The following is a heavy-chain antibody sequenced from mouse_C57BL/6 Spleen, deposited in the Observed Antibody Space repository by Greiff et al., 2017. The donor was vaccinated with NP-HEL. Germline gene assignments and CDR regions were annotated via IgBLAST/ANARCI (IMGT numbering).Heavy chain of an antibody. CDR1: GFSLTSYG. Sequence: QVQLKQSGPGLVAPSQSLSITCTVSGFSLTSYGVSWVRQPPGKGLEWLGVIWGDGSTNYHSAHISRLSISKDNSKSQVFLKRNSLQTDETATYYGAKTRAGKREWNFDYWGQGTTLTVSS. CDR3: AKTRAGKREWNFDY. V-gene: IGHV2-3*01. J-gene: IGHJ2*01. CDR2: IWGDGST.